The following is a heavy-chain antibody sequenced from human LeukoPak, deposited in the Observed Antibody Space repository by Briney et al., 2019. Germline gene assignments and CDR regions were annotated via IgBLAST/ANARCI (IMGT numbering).Heavy chain of an antibody. Sequence: GGSLRLSCAASGFTFSRYSMNWVRQVPGKGLEWVSYISSSSTIYYADSAKCRFTISRDNAKNSLYLQMDSLRAEDTAVYYCARDSPPDNWGQGTLVTVSS. CDR1: GFTFSRYS. CDR2: ISSSSTI. V-gene: IGHV3-48*01. J-gene: IGHJ4*02. CDR3: ARDSPPDN.